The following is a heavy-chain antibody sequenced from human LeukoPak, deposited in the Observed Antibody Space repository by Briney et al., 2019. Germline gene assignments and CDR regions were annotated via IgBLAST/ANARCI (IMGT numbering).Heavy chain of an antibody. J-gene: IGHJ4*02. V-gene: IGHV1-2*02. CDR1: GYTFTGYY. Sequence: AAVKVSFKASGYTFTGYYMHWVRQAPGQGLEWMGWINPNSGGTNYAQKFQGRVTMTRETSISTAYMELSRLRSDDTAVYYCARDDYDILTGYYKGLDSWGQGTLVTVSS. CDR3: ARDDYDILTGYYKGLDS. CDR2: INPNSGGT. D-gene: IGHD3-9*01.